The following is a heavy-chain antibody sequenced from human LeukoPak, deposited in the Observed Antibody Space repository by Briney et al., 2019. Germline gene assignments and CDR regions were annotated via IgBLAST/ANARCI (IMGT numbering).Heavy chain of an antibody. J-gene: IGHJ6*03. CDR3: ARVVGLTGYSSSWYSGYYYYMDV. Sequence: SETLSLTCTVSGGSISSYYWSWIRQPPGKGLEWIGYIYYSGSTNYNPSLKSRVTISVETSKNEFSLKLRSVTAADTAVYYCARVVGLTGYSSSWYSGYYYYMDVWGKGTTVTVSS. D-gene: IGHD6-13*01. CDR2: IYYSGST. CDR1: GGSISSYY. V-gene: IGHV4-59*01.